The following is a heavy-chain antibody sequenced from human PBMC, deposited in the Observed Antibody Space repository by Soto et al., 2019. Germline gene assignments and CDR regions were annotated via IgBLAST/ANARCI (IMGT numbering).Heavy chain of an antibody. CDR1: GYTFTSYY. Sequence: QVQLVQSGAEVKKPGASVKVSCKASGYTFTSYYIHWVRQAPGQGLAWMGIINPGSGTTSYAQKFLGRVTMTRDTSTSTVYMELSSLRSEDTAVYHCARAPTVNYHFDHWGQGTLVTVSS. J-gene: IGHJ4*02. CDR3: ARAPTVNYHFDH. CDR2: INPGSGTT. D-gene: IGHD4-17*01. V-gene: IGHV1-46*01.